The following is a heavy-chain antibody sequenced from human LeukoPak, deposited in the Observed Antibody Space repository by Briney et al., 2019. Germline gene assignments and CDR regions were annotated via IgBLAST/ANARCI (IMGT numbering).Heavy chain of an antibody. CDR3: ARVYYYYGMDV. V-gene: IGHV4-39*07. Sequence: SETLSVSCTVSGGSISSSSYYWGWIRQPPGKGLEWIGSIYYSGSTYYNPSLKSRVTISVDTSKNQFSLKLSSVTAADTAVYYCARVYYYYGMDVWGQGTTVTVSS. CDR1: GGSISSSSYY. CDR2: IYYSGST. J-gene: IGHJ6*02.